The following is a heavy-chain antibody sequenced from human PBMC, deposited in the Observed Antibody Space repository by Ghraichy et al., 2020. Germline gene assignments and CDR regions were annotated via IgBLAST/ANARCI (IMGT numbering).Heavy chain of an antibody. J-gene: IGHJ1*01. Sequence: GGSLRLSCAASGFTFSSYSMNWVRQAPGKGLEWVSSISSSSSYIYYADSVKGRFTISRDNAKNSLYLQMNSLRAEDTAVYYCARVSSSWYGAEYFQHWGQGTLVTVSS. D-gene: IGHD6-13*01. CDR2: ISSSSSYI. CDR3: ARVSSSWYGAEYFQH. V-gene: IGHV3-21*01. CDR1: GFTFSSYS.